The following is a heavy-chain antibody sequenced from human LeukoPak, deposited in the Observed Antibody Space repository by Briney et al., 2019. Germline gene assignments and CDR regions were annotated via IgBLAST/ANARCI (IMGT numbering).Heavy chain of an antibody. D-gene: IGHD3-16*02. J-gene: IGHJ3*02. CDR2: IKQDGSEK. CDR1: GFTFSSYR. V-gene: IGHV3-7*01. CDR3: AGSGGVIASDAFDI. Sequence: GGSLRLYCAASGFTFSSYRMSWVRQAPGKGLVGVANIKQDGSEKYYVDSVKGRFTTARDNAKNSLYLQMNSLRAEDTAVYYCAGSGGVIASDAFDIWGQGTMVTVSS.